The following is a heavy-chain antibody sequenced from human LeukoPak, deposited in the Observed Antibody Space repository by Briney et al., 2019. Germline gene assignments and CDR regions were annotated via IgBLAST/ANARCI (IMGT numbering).Heavy chain of an antibody. CDR3: ARDHYHKIRSVMVTAPDY. CDR1: GGSISSYY. CDR2: IYTSGST. D-gene: IGHD2-21*02. Sequence: KSSETLSLTCTVSGGSISSYYWSWIRQPAGKGLEWIGRIYTSGSTNYNPSLKSRVTMSVDTSKNQFSLKLSSVTAADTAVYYCARDHYHKIRSVMVTAPDYWGQGTLVIVSS. V-gene: IGHV4-4*07. J-gene: IGHJ4*02.